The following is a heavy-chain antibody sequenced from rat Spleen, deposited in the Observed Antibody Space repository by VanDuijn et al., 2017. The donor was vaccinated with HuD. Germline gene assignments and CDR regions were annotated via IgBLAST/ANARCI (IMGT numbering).Heavy chain of an antibody. CDR3: ARHGYDGSYYYWDY. V-gene: IGHV5-25*01. J-gene: IGHJ2*01. D-gene: IGHD1-12*02. CDR2: ISIGGGNT. CDR1: GFTFSNYY. Sequence: EEQLMEMDGLLVQQRRSLKLSCAATGFTFSNYYIACVRQAPTTGLAWVASISIGGGNTYYRDSVKGRFTISRDTAKSTLYLQMDSLRSEDTATYYCARHGYDGSYYYWDYWGQGVMVTVSS.